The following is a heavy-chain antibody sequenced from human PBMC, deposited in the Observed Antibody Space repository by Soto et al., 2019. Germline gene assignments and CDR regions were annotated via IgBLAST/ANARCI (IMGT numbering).Heavy chain of an antibody. V-gene: IGHV1-18*04. CDR2: INGLDGKT. CDR1: GYTFHNHG. J-gene: IGHJ4*02. Sequence: ASVKVSCKASGYTFHNHGISWVRQAPGQGLEWLGWINGLDGKTKYAQRLQGRVTMTADTSTSTAYMELRSLRSDDTAVYYCARDFYPPAYYFDYWGQGTLVTVSS. CDR3: ARDFYPPAYYFDY.